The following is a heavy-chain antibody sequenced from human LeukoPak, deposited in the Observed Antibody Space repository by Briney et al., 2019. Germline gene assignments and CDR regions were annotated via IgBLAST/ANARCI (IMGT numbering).Heavy chain of an antibody. Sequence: ASVKVSCKASGYTFTSYGISWVRQAPGQGLEWMGWFSAYNGNTNYAQKLQGRVTMTTDTSTSTAYMELRSLRSDDTAVYYCARDPYYDSSGYTYFDYWGQGTLVTVSS. V-gene: IGHV1-18*01. D-gene: IGHD3-22*01. J-gene: IGHJ4*02. CDR3: ARDPYYDSSGYTYFDY. CDR1: GYTFTSYG. CDR2: FSAYNGNT.